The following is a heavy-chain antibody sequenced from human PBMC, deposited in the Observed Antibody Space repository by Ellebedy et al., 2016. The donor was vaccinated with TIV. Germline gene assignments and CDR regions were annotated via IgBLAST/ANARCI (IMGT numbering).Heavy chain of an antibody. J-gene: IGHJ3*02. CDR2: ISGSGGST. CDR3: AKDPNGDYIGAFDN. CDR1: GFTFSSYA. V-gene: IGHV3-23*01. Sequence: GESLKISXAASGFTFSSYAMSWVRQAPGKGLEWVSAISGSGGSTYYADSVKGRFTISRDNSKNTLYLQMNSLRAEDTALYYCAKDPNGDYIGAFDNWGQGTTVTVSS. D-gene: IGHD4-17*01.